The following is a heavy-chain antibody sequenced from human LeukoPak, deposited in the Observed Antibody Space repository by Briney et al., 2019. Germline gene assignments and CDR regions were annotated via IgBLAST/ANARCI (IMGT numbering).Heavy chain of an antibody. D-gene: IGHD1-1*01. V-gene: IGHV4-4*07. CDR2: IHYTGVT. CDR1: GGSITANY. J-gene: IGHJ4*02. CDR3: ARDTGLERLGPQFDF. Sequence: SETLSLTCTVSGGSITANYWNWIRQPARKGLEWIGRIHYTGVTNSNPSLRSRLTMSADTSNNRVSLQLSSVTAADTAVYYCARDTGLERLGPQFDFWGRGILVTVSS.